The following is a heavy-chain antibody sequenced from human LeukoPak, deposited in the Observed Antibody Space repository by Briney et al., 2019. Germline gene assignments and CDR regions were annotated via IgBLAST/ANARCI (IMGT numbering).Heavy chain of an antibody. V-gene: IGHV3-73*01. Sequence: QAGGSLRLSCAASGFTFSDSAIHWVRRASGKGLEWVGRIRSKADYYATSSAASVRGRFTVSRDDSENMAYLQMSSLKIDDTAVYYSTREYSSGWPFDHWGQGTLVTVSS. J-gene: IGHJ4*02. CDR1: GFTFSDSA. CDR3: TREYSSGWPFDH. CDR2: IRSKADYYAT. D-gene: IGHD6-19*01.